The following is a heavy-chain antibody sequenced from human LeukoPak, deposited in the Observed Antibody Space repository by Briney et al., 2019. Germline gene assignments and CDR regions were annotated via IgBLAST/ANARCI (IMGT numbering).Heavy chain of an antibody. CDR2: IYYSGST. Sequence: SQTLSLTCTVSGGSISSGGYYWSWLRQHPGKGLEWIGYIYYSGSTYYNPSLKSRVTISVDTSKNQFSLKLSSVTATDTAVYYCARGSTSCYGCFGWFDPWGQGTLVTVSS. V-gene: IGHV4-31*03. D-gene: IGHD2-2*01. CDR3: ARGSTSCYGCFGWFDP. J-gene: IGHJ5*02. CDR1: GGSISSGGYY.